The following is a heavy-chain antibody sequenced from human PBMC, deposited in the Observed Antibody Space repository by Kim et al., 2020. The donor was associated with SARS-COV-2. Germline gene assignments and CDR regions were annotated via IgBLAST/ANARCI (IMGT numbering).Heavy chain of an antibody. CDR2: ISYDGSNK. D-gene: IGHD5-18*01. V-gene: IGHV3-30*18. J-gene: IGHJ4*02. CDR1: GFTFSSYG. CDR3: AKDSYSYGSFFDY. Sequence: GGSLRLSCAASGFTFSSYGMHWVRQAPGKGLEWVAVISYDGSNKYYADSVKGRFTISIDNSKNTLYLQMNSLRAEDTAVYYCAKDSYSYGSFFDYWGQGTLVTVSS.